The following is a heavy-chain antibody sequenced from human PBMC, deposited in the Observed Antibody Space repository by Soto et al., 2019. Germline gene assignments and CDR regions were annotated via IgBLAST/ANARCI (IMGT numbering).Heavy chain of an antibody. CDR3: ARAGIAVAGRARFDY. Sequence: ASVKVSCKASGYTFTSYYMHWVRQAPGQGLEWMGIINPSGGSTSYAQKLQGRVTMTRDTSTSTVYMELSSLRSEDTAVYYCARAGIAVAGRARFDYWGQGTLVTVSS. J-gene: IGHJ4*02. CDR1: GYTFTSYY. V-gene: IGHV1-46*01. D-gene: IGHD6-19*01. CDR2: INPSGGST.